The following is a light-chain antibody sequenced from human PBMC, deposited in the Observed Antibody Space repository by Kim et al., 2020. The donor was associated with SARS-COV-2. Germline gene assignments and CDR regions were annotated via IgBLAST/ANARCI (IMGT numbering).Light chain of an antibody. CDR3: QAWDSSTTV. CDR2: QDS. V-gene: IGLV3-1*01. Sequence: SYELTQQPSVSVSPGQTASITCSGDKLGDKYACWYQQKPGQSPVLVIYQDSKRPSGIPERFSGSNSGNTATLTISGTQAMDEADYYCQAWDSSTTVFGGGTQLTV. J-gene: IGLJ3*02. CDR1: KLGDKY.